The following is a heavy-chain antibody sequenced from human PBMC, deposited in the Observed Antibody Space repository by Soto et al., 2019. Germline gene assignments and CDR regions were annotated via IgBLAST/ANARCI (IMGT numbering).Heavy chain of an antibody. CDR1: GGYISSYY. CDR2: IYYSGST. D-gene: IGHD6-19*01. CDR3: ARDHGLSGWVNWFDP. Sequence: SDTLSLTCTVSGGYISSYYWSWIRPPPGKGLEWIGYIYYSGSTNYNPSLKSRVTISVDTSKNQFSLKLSSVTAADTAVYYCARDHGLSGWVNWFDPWGQGTLVTVSS. J-gene: IGHJ5*02. V-gene: IGHV4-59*01.